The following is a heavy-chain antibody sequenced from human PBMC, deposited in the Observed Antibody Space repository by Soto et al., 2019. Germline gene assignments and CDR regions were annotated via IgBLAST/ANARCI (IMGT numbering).Heavy chain of an antibody. Sequence: GGSLRLSCAGSGFTFSNHWMNWVRQAPGKGLEWVANIKADGSEKYYVDSVKGRFTISRDNAKNSLYLQMNSLRAEDTAVYYCASARRVDSWGQGNLVTVSS. CDR2: IKADGSEK. CDR1: GFTFSNHW. CDR3: ASARRVDS. J-gene: IGHJ5*01. V-gene: IGHV3-7*03.